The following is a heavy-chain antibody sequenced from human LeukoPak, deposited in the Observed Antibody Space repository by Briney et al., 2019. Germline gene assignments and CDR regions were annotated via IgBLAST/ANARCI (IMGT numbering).Heavy chain of an antibody. V-gene: IGHV3-7*03. CDR1: GFTFSNYW. CDR3: ARDSKYSGSYYDY. J-gene: IGHJ4*02. D-gene: IGHD1-26*01. Sequence: GGSLRLSCAASGFTFSNYWMTWVRRAPGKGLEWVANIRRDGSETHYVDSVMGRFTISRDNAKNSLYLQMNSLRAEDTALYYCARDSKYSGSYYDYWGQGTLVTVSS. CDR2: IRRDGSET.